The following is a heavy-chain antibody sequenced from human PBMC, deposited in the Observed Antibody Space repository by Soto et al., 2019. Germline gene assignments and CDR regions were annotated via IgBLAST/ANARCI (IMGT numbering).Heavy chain of an antibody. J-gene: IGHJ4*02. CDR1: GFRFSTYA. Sequence: GGSLRLSCAASGFRFSTYAMSWVRQAPGKGLEWVSGLFGGGDGIAYADSVKGRFTISRDNSNDMLYLQMHSLRAEDTAVYYCAKDRQPAARWHFFHWGQVTLVTVSS. CDR2: LFGGGDGI. CDR3: AKDRQPAARWHFFH. V-gene: IGHV3-23*01. D-gene: IGHD2-2*01.